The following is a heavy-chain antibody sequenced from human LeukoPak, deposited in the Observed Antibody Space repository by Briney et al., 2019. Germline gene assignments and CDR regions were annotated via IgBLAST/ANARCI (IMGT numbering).Heavy chain of an antibody. D-gene: IGHD3-9*01. V-gene: IGHV1-2*02. CDR2: INPNSGGT. CDR3: ARDRLGSTYYDLLTAYQTPYFDY. J-gene: IGHJ4*02. Sequence: ASVKVSCKPSGYTVTGYYMHWVRQAPGQGREWMGWINPNSGGTNYAPKFQGRVTMTRDTSISTAYMELSRLSSDDTAAYYCARDRLGSTYYDLLTAYQTPYFDYWGQGTLVTVSS. CDR1: GYTVTGYY.